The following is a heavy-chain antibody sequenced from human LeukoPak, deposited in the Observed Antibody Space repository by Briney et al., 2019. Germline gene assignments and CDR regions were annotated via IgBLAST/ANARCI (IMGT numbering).Heavy chain of an antibody. CDR1: GFTFSSYS. Sequence: GGSLRLSCAASGFTFSSYSMNWVRQAPGKRLEWVSSISSSSSYIYYADSVKGRFTISRDNAKNSLYLQMNSLRAEDTAVYYCARDPGVPAALGWFDPWGQGTLVTVSS. V-gene: IGHV3-21*01. CDR3: ARDPGVPAALGWFDP. CDR2: ISSSSSYI. D-gene: IGHD2-2*01. J-gene: IGHJ5*02.